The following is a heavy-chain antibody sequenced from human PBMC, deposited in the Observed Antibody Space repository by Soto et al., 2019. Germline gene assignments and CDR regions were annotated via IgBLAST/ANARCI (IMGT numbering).Heavy chain of an antibody. CDR3: ARVRLSGLGSGWFDP. CDR2: IYYSGST. J-gene: IGHJ5*02. CDR1: GGSISSSRYY. D-gene: IGHD3-10*01. Sequence: SETLSLTCTVSGGSISSSRYYWGWIRQPPGKGLEWIGSIYYSGSTYYNPSLKSRVTISVDTSKNQFSLKLSSVTAADTAVYYCARVRLSGLGSGWFDPWGQGTLVTVSS. V-gene: IGHV4-39*01.